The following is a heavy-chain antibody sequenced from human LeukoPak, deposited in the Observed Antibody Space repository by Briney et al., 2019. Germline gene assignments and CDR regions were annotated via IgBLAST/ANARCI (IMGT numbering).Heavy chain of an antibody. D-gene: IGHD3-10*01. CDR3: ARAGGLGSRSYYGSGSYLNY. J-gene: IGHJ4*02. V-gene: IGHV4-39*07. Sequence: KSSETLSLTCTVSGGSISSSSYYWGWIRQPPGKGLEWIGEINHSGSTNYNPSLKSRVTISVDTSKNQFSLKLSSATAADTAVYYCARAGGLGSRSYYGSGSYLNYWGQGTLVTVSS. CDR2: INHSGST. CDR1: GGSISSSSYY.